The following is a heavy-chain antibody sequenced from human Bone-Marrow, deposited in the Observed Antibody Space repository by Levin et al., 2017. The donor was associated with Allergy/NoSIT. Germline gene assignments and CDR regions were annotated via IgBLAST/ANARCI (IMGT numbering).Heavy chain of an antibody. CDR2: IWHDGSKQ. CDR1: GFTFSNFG. D-gene: IGHD3-22*01. V-gene: IGHV3-33*01. Sequence: GGSLRLSCEGSGFTFSNFGMHWVRQTPGKGLEWVALIWHDGSKQYYGDSVKGRLTISRDNSKNTLYLQMTRLRAEDTALYCCAGDQLTDHYDKSGFQQEEGNVDLWGRGTLVTVSS. CDR3: AGDQLTDHYDKSGFQQEEGNVDL. J-gene: IGHJ2*01.